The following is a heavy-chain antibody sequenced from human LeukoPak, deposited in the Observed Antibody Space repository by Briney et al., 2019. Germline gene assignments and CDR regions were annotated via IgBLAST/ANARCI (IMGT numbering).Heavy chain of an antibody. CDR2: MYTTGST. Sequence: SQTLSLTCTVSGGSICSGSHYWSWIRQPAGKGLEWIGRMYTTGSTVYNPSLKSRVTISVDTSKNQFSLKLSSVTAADTAVYYCARDRFSDYDSSGYGGTGWFDPWGQGTLVTVSS. CDR3: ARDRFSDYDSSGYGGTGWFDP. J-gene: IGHJ5*02. D-gene: IGHD3-22*01. CDR1: GGSICSGSHY. V-gene: IGHV4-61*02.